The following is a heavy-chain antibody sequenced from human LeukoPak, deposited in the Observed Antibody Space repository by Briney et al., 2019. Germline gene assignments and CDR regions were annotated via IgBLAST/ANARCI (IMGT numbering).Heavy chain of an antibody. J-gene: IGHJ4*02. D-gene: IGHD3-10*01. CDR1: GGSISSYY. CDR2: IYTSGST. V-gene: IGHV4-4*07. CDR3: AREAGITMVRGVIITIDY. Sequence: SETLSLTCTVSGGSISSYYWSWIRQPAGKGLEWIERIYTSGSTNYNPSLKSRVTMSVDTSKNQFSLKLSSVTAADTAVYYCAREAGITMVRGVIITIDYWGQGTLVTVSS.